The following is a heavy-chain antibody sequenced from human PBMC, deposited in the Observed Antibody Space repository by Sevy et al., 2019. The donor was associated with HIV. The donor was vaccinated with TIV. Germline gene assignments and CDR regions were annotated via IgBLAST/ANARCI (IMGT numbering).Heavy chain of an antibody. CDR1: GFTFSSYW. CDR3: ARDQYSGWYGNYFDY. J-gene: IGHJ4*02. CDR2: IKQDGSEK. V-gene: IGHV3-7*03. Sequence: GGSLRLSCAASGFTFSSYWMSWVRQAPGKGLEWVANIKQDGSEKYYVDSVKGRFTISRDNAKNSLYLQMNSLRAEDTAVYYCARDQYSGWYGNYFDYWGQGTLVTVSS. D-gene: IGHD6-19*01.